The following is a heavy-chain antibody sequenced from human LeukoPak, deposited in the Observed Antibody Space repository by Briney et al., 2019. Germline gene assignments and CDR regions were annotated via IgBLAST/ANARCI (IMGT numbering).Heavy chain of an antibody. D-gene: IGHD5-18*01. Sequence: SETLSLTCSVSGASISTYYWNWIRQPPGKGLEWIGYMYNSGSTNYNPSLKSRVTISVDTSENQFSLKLSSVTAADTAVYYCARLRGYSYIHDYWGQGALVTVSS. V-gene: IGHV4-59*01. CDR1: GASISTYY. J-gene: IGHJ4*02. CDR3: ARLRGYSYIHDY. CDR2: MYNSGST.